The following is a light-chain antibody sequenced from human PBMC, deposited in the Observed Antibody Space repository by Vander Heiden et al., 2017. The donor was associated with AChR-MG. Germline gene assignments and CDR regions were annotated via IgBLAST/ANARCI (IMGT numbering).Light chain of an antibody. Sequence: QSALTQPPSASGSPGQSVTISCTGTSSDVGGYDYVSWYQQHPGKAPKVMIYEVSKRPSGVPDRFSGSKSGNTASLTVSGPQAEDEADYYCSSYVGSNSFVFGTGTKVTVL. CDR2: EVS. CDR3: SSYVGSNSFV. CDR1: SSDVGGYDY. V-gene: IGLV2-8*01. J-gene: IGLJ1*01.